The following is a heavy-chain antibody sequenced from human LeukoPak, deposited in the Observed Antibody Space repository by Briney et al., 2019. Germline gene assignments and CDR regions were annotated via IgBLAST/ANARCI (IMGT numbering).Heavy chain of an antibody. V-gene: IGHV5-51*01. CDR3: ASLSGYSSSWYENWFDP. CDR2: IYPGDSDT. CDR1: GYSFTSYW. J-gene: IGHJ5*02. Sequence: GESLKISCKGSGYSFTSYWIGWVRQMPGKGLEWMGIIYPGDSDTRYSPSFQGQDTISADKSISTAYLQWSSLKASDTAMYYCASLSGYSSSWYENWFDPWGQGTLVTVSS. D-gene: IGHD6-13*01.